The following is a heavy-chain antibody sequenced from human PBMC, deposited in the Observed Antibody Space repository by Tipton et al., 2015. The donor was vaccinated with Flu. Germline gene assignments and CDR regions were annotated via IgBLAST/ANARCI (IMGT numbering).Heavy chain of an antibody. V-gene: IGHV3-53*01. CDR3: ATSGGSLSGVVREKYKGMDV. D-gene: IGHD3-3*01. Sequence: GSLRLSCAASGFTVSDNYMNWVRQAPGKGLEWVSTIYRHGTAYYADSVKGRFTISRDNLKNTLDLQMSSLRAEDTAVYYCATSGGSLSGVVREKYKGMDVWGQGTTV. CDR2: IYRHGTA. CDR1: GFTVSDNY. J-gene: IGHJ6*02.